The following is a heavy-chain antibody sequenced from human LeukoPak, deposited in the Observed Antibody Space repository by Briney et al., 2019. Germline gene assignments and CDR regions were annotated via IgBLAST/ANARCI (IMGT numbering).Heavy chain of an antibody. V-gene: IGHV1-46*01. CDR2: INPNGGGT. J-gene: IGHJ3*02. Sequence: ASVKVSCKASGYPFISYYIHWVRQAPGQGLEWMGMINPNGGGTSYGQKFQGRVTMTRDMSTSTVYMELSSLRSEDTAVYYCARVDRGSAFDIWGQGTMVTVSS. CDR1: GYPFISYY. D-gene: IGHD2-15*01. CDR3: ARVDRGSAFDI.